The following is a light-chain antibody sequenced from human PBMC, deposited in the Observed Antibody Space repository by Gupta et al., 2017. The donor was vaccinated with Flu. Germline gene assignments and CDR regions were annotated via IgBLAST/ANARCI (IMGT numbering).Light chain of an antibody. CDR1: QGISNS. J-gene: IGKJ5*01. CDR3: QQLNYYPIT. V-gene: IGKV1-9*01. CDR2: AAS. Sequence: PSFLSASVGDRVTITCRASQGISNSLVWYQQKRGKAPKLLIYAASTLHSGVPSRFSGSGSGTEFTLTISSLQPEDFASYYCQQLNYYPITFGQGTRLEIK.